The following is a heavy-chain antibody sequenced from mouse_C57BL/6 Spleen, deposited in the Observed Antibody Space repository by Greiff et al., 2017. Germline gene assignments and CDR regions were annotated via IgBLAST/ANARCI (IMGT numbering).Heavy chain of an antibody. CDR3: ARRDYYGSSLWYFDV. Sequence: EVQLQESGPELVKPGASVKISCKASGYSFTGYYMNWVKQSPEKSLEWIGEINPSTGGTTYNQKFKAKATLTVDKSSSTAYMQLKSLTSEDSAVXYCARRDYYGSSLWYFDVWGTGTTVTVSS. CDR1: GYSFTGYY. CDR2: INPSTGGT. J-gene: IGHJ1*03. V-gene: IGHV1-42*01. D-gene: IGHD1-1*01.